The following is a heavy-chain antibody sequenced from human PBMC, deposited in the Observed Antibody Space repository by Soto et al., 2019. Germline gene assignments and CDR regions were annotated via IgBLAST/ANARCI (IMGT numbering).Heavy chain of an antibody. CDR2: IIPIFGIE. J-gene: IGHJ6*02. CDR3: AGGEGETAMENV. Sequence: QVQLVQSGAEVKKPGSSVKVSCKASGGTLLSYTISWVRQAPGQGLEWMGGIIPIFGIEKYAQKFRGRVTITAHESTVVAYMELSSLRCADTPVYYCAGGEGETAMENVWGQGTTVTFSS. CDR1: GGTLLSYT. D-gene: IGHD5-18*01. V-gene: IGHV1-69*01.